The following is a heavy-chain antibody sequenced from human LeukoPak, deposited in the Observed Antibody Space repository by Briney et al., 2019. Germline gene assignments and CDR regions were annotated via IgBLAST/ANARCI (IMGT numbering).Heavy chain of an antibody. CDR3: ARDDDYYDSSSDY. V-gene: IGHV3-21*01. J-gene: IGHJ4*02. D-gene: IGHD3-22*01. CDR2: ISSSSSYI. CDR1: GFTFSSYS. Sequence: GGSLRLSCAASGFTFSSYSMNWVRQAPGKGLEWVSSISSSSSYIYYADSVKGRFTISRGNAKNSLYLQMNSLRAEDTAVYYCARDDDYYDSSSDYWGQGTLVTVSS.